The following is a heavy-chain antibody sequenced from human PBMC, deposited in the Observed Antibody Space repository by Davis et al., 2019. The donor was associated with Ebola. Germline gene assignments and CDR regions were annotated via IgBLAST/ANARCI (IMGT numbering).Heavy chain of an antibody. J-gene: IGHJ6*02. CDR3: ARRVDVAAAGTFYYGTDV. CDR2: IYPGDSDT. CDR1: GYSFTSYW. Sequence: KVSCKGSGYSFTSYWIGWVRQMPGKGLEWMGIIYPGDSDTRYSPSFQGQVTISADKSISTAYLQWSSLKASDTAMYYCARRVDVAAAGTFYYGTDVWGQGTTVTVSS. V-gene: IGHV5-51*01. D-gene: IGHD6-13*01.